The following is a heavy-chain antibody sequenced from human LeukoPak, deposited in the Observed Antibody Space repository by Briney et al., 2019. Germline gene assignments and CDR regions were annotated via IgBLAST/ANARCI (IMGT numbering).Heavy chain of an antibody. J-gene: IGHJ4*02. V-gene: IGHV4-4*07. CDR2: IYTSGST. D-gene: IGHD5-18*01. CDR3: ARGSVDTAMVDY. CDR1: GGSISSYY. Sequence: SETLSLTCSVSGGSISSYYWSWIRQPAGKGLEWIGRIYTSGSTNYNPSLKSRVTMSVDTSKNQFSLKLSSVTAADTAVYYCARGSVDTAMVDYWGQGTLVTVSS.